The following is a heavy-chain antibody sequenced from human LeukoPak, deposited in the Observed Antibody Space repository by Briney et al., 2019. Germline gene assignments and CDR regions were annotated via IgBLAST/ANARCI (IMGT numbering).Heavy chain of an antibody. CDR2: IHHSGST. J-gene: IGHJ3*02. CDR3: AREVEYYDSSGYRPHAFDI. D-gene: IGHD3-22*01. CDR1: GGSFSDYY. Sequence: PSETLSLTCAVYGGSFSDYYWNWIRQSPGKGLEWIGEIHHSGSTNYNPSLRSRVTISVDTSKNQFSLKVNSVTAADTAVYYCAREVEYYDSSGYRPHAFDIWGQGTLVTVSS. V-gene: IGHV4-34*01.